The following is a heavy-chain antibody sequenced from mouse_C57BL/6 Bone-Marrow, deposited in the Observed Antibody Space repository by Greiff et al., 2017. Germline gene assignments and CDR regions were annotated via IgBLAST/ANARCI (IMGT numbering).Heavy chain of an antibody. V-gene: IGHV14-4*01. CDR2: IDPENGDT. CDR1: GFNIKDDY. D-gene: IGHD1-1*01. J-gene: IGHJ1*03. Sequence: VQLQQSGAELVRPGASVKLSCTASGFNIKDDYMHWVKQRPEQGLEWIGWIDPENGDTEYASKFQGKATITADTSSNTAYLQLSSLTSEDTAVYYGTTCCGSSYWYFDVWGTGTTVTVSS. CDR3: TTCCGSSYWYFDV.